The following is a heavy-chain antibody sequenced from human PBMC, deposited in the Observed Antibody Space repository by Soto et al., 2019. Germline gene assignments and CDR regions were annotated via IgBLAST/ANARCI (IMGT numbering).Heavy chain of an antibody. CDR2: ISGSGGST. CDR1: GFTFSSYA. J-gene: IGHJ4*02. Sequence: EVQLLESGGGLVQPGGSLRLSCAASGFTFSSYAMRWVRQAPGKGLEWVSAISGSGGSTYYADSVKGRFTISRDNSSNTPYLQMNSLRAEDTAVYYYARRGGGSYYDYWGQGTMVTVSS. CDR3: ARRGGGSYYDY. D-gene: IGHD2-15*01. V-gene: IGHV3-23*01.